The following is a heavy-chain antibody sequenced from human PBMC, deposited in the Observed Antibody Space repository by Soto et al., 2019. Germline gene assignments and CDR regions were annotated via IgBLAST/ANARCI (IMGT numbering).Heavy chain of an antibody. Sequence: SEALSVTCAVYGGSFSGYYWSWILQPPGKGLEWIGEINHSGSTNYNPSLKRRVTISLDTSKSQFSLKVTSVTATDTAVYYCARQGFGPLHGLVDVWGQGTTVTVS. CDR1: GGSFSGYY. J-gene: IGHJ6*02. D-gene: IGHD3-10*01. CDR3: ARQGFGPLHGLVDV. V-gene: IGHV4-34*01. CDR2: INHSGST.